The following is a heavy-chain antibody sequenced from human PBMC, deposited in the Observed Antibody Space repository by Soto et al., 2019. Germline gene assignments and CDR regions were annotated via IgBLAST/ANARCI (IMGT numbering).Heavy chain of an antibody. Sequence: QVQLVQSGAEVRKPGSSVRVSCKASGGSFNRHTISWVRQAPGQGLEWMGWISAYNGNTNYAQKLQGRVTMTTDTSTSTAYMELRSLRSDDTAVYYCARDQDGGKSTRGAFDIWGQGTMVTVSS. CDR1: GGSFNRHT. V-gene: IGHV1-18*01. CDR3: ARDQDGGKSTRGAFDI. D-gene: IGHD2-15*01. CDR2: ISAYNGNT. J-gene: IGHJ3*02.